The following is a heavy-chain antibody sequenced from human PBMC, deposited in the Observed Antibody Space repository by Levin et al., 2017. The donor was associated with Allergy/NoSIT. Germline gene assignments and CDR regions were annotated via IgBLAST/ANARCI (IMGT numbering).Heavy chain of an antibody. CDR2: IIPIFGTA. CDR1: GGTFSSYA. D-gene: IGHD4-17*01. CDR3: ASSPHYGDYGPSYYYYYYMDV. Sequence: KISCKASGGTFSSYAISWVRQAPGQGLEWMGGIIPIFGTANYAQKFQGRVTITADKSTSTAYMELSSLRSEDTAVYYCASSPHYGDYGPSYYYYYYMDVWGKGTTVTVSS. J-gene: IGHJ6*03. V-gene: IGHV1-69*06.